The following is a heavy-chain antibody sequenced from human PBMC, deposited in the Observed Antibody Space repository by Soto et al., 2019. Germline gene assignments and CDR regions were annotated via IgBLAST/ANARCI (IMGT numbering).Heavy chain of an antibody. CDR3: AKDGGADGYFGNWLDP. CDR1: GGTFSNYA. Sequence: QVHLLQSGAEVKKPGSSVNVSCKASGGTFSNYAITWVRQAPGQGLEWVGRIIPIFGTTNVAQKFQGRVTITADEYTTTAYMELSGLISDDTAVYYCAKDGGADGYFGNWLDPWGQGTLVTVSS. D-gene: IGHD5-12*01. J-gene: IGHJ5*02. CDR2: IIPIFGTT. V-gene: IGHV1-69*15.